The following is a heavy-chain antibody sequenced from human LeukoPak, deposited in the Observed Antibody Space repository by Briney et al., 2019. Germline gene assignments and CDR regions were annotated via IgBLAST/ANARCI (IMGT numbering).Heavy chain of an antibody. Sequence: ASVKVSCKASGYPFSVYNIDWVRRAPGQGLEWMGRINPAGGSTIYAQKFQGRVTMTRDTSTTTVYMEMNSLRPEDTAVYSCARRYSGYDFGYWGQGTLVTVSS. CDR1: GYPFSVYN. D-gene: IGHD5-12*01. V-gene: IGHV1-46*01. CDR3: ARRYSGYDFGY. CDR2: INPAGGST. J-gene: IGHJ4*02.